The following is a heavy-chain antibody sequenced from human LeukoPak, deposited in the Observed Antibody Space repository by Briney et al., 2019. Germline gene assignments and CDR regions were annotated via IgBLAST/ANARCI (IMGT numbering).Heavy chain of an antibody. CDR1: GGSISSHY. V-gene: IGHV4-59*11. D-gene: IGHD1-1*01. CDR2: IYYSGGT. J-gene: IGHJ2*01. CDR3: ARSYSTTGRLVFWYFDL. Sequence: PSETLSLTCTVSGGSISSHYWSWIRQPPGKGLEWIGYIYYSGGTNYNPSLKSRVTISVDTSKNQFSLKLSSVTAADTAVYYCARSYSTTGRLVFWYFDLWGRGTLVTVSS.